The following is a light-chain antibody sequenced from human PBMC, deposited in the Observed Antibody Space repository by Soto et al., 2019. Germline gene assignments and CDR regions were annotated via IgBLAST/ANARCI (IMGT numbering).Light chain of an antibody. CDR2: GAS. CDR1: QGVSIY. Sequence: DIQMTQSPSAMSASVGDRVTITCRASQGVSIYLAWFQQKPGKVPKRLMYGASTLQSGVPSRFGGSGSGTEFTLTISSLQPEDFATYYCLQYNDYPFTFGPGNKVYIK. J-gene: IGKJ3*01. V-gene: IGKV1-17*03. CDR3: LQYNDYPFT.